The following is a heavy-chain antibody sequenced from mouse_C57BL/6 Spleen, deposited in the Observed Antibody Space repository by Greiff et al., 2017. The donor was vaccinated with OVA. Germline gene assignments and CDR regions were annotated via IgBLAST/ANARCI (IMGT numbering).Heavy chain of an antibody. Sequence: QVQLQQPGAELVRPGSSVKLSCKASGYTFTSYWMHWVKQRPIQGLEWIGNIDPSDSETHYNQKFKDKATLTVDKSSRTAYMQLRSLTSEDSAVYYGARGGDGRGYAMDYWGQGTSVTVSS. CDR2: IDPSDSET. CDR3: ARGGDGRGYAMDY. D-gene: IGHD2-13*01. CDR1: GYTFTSYW. V-gene: IGHV1-52*01. J-gene: IGHJ4*01.